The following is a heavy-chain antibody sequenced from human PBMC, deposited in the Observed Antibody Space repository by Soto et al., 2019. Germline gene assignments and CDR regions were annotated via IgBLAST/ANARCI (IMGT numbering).Heavy chain of an antibody. CDR3: ARDWDYYDSSGYYGMDV. CDR1: GFTFSSYW. CDR2: IKQDGSEK. D-gene: IGHD3-22*01. V-gene: IGHV3-7*01. J-gene: IGHJ6*02. Sequence: GGSLRLSCAASGFTFSSYWMSWVRQAPGKGLEWVANIKQDGSEKYYVDSVKGRFTISRDNAKNSLYLQMNSLRAEDTAVYYCARDWDYYDSSGYYGMDVWGQGTTVTVSS.